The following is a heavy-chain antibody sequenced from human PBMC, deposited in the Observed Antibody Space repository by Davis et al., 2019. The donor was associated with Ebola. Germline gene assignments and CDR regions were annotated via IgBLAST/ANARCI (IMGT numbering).Heavy chain of an antibody. V-gene: IGHV3-23*01. Sequence: GGSLRLSCAASGFTFTTYAMMWVRQAPGKGLEWVSAISRSGGSTYYADSVKGRFTVSRDNSKNTLYLQMNGLRVEDTAIYFCVKDTSNIWFDIWGQGTMVTVSS. CDR1: GFTFTTYA. CDR3: VKDTSNIWFDI. D-gene: IGHD1-26*01. CDR2: ISRSGGST. J-gene: IGHJ3*02.